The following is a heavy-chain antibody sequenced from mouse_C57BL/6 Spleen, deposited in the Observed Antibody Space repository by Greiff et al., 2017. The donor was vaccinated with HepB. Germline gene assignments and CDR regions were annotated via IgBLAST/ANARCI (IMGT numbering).Heavy chain of an antibody. D-gene: IGHD2-2*01. V-gene: IGHV3-8*01. CDR2: ISYSGST. J-gene: IGHJ1*03. Sequence: EVKLQESGPGLAKPSQTLSLTCSVTGYSITSDYWNWIRKLPGNKLEYMGYISYSGSTYYNPSLKSRISITRDTSTNQYYLQLNSVTTEDTATYYGARGGVTTFLYWYFDVWGTGTTVTVSS. CDR3: ARGGVTTFLYWYFDV. CDR1: GYSITSDY.